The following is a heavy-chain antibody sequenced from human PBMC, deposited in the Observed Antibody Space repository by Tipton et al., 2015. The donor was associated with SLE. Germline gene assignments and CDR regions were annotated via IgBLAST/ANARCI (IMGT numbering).Heavy chain of an antibody. V-gene: IGHV3-33*01. CDR1: GFTFSSYG. CDR2: IWYDGSNK. J-gene: IGHJ5*02. D-gene: IGHD6-19*01. Sequence: SLRPSCAASGFTFSSYGMHWVRQAPGKGLEWVAVIWYDGSNKYYADSVKGRFTISRDNSKNTLYLQMNSLRAEDTAVYYCARDLDSSDWHEGWFDPWGQGTLVTVSS. CDR3: ARDLDSSDWHEGWFDP.